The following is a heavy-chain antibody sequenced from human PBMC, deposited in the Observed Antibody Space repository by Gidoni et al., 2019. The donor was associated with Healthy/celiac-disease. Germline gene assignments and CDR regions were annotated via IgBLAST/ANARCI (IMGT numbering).Heavy chain of an antibody. Sequence: QVQLQESGPGLVKPSETLSLTCTVSGGSISSYYWSWIRQPPGKGLEWIGYIYYSGSTNYNPSLKSRVTISVDTSKNQFSLKLSSVTAADTAVYYCASQLARWGQGTLVTVSS. CDR1: GGSISSYY. V-gene: IGHV4-59*01. D-gene: IGHD2-2*01. J-gene: IGHJ5*02. CDR2: IYYSGST. CDR3: ASQLAR.